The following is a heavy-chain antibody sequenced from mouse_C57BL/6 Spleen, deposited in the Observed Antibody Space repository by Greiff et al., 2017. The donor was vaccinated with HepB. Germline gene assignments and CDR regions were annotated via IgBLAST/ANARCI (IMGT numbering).Heavy chain of an antibody. J-gene: IGHJ4*01. CDR3: ARNYYGSWYAMDY. V-gene: IGHV5-16*01. Sequence: EVNVVESEGGLVQPGSSMKLSCTASGFTFSDYYMAWVRQVPEKGLEWVANINFDGSSTYYLDSLKSRFIISRDNAKNILYLQMSSLKSEDTATYYCARNYYGSWYAMDYWGQGTSVTVSS. CDR2: INFDGSST. CDR1: GFTFSDYY. D-gene: IGHD1-1*01.